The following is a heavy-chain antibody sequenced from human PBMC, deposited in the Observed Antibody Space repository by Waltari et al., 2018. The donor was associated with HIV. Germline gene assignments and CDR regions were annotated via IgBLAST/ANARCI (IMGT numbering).Heavy chain of an antibody. V-gene: IGHV3-21*01. CDR2: ITSGSYM. J-gene: IGHJ2*01. Sequence: EVQLLESGGGLVKPGGSLRPSCAASGFTFRSDSMNWVRQAPGKGLEWVSAITSGSYMFYVDSVKGRFTIFRDNTKNSLYLQMNSLRAEDTAVYYCARQGGSYGPDWYFDLWGRGTLVTVSS. CDR1: GFTFRSDS. CDR3: ARQGGSYGPDWYFDL. D-gene: IGHD5-18*01.